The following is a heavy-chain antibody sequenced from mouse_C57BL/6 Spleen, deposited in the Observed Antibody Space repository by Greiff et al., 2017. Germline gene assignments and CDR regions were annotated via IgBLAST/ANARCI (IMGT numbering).Heavy chain of an antibody. D-gene: IGHD1-1*01. CDR2: IYPSDSET. CDR1: GYTFTSYW. CDR3: ARRSTVVATNYLDY. V-gene: IGHV1-61*01. Sequence: QVQLQQPGAELVRPGSSVKLSCKASGYTFTSYWMDWVKQRPGQGLEWIGNIYPSDSETHYNQKFKDKATLTVDKSSSTAYMQLSSLTSEDSAVYYCARRSTVVATNYLDYWGQGTTLTVSS. J-gene: IGHJ2*01.